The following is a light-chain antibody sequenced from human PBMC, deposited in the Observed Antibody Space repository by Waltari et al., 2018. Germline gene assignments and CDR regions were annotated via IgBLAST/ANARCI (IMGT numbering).Light chain of an antibody. V-gene: IGLV2-8*01. Sequence: QSALTQPPSASGSPGQSVTISCTGRSSDVGGYNYVPWYQQHPGKAPKLMISEVSERPSGVPDRFSGSKSGNTASLTVSGLQAEDEADYYCSSYAGTNNLVFGGGTKLTVL. CDR2: EVS. CDR1: SSDVGGYNY. CDR3: SSYAGTNNLV. J-gene: IGLJ2*01.